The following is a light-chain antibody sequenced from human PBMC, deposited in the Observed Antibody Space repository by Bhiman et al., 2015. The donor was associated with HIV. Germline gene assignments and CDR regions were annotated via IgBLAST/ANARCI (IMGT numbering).Light chain of an antibody. CDR3: SSYAGSNNPYV. CDR1: NSNIGSNY. Sequence: QSVLTQPPSASGTPGQRVTISCSGGNSNIGSNYVYWYQQLPGTTPKLLIYRNNQRPSGVPDRFHGSKSGNTASLTVSGLQAEDEADYYCSSYAGSNNPYVFGTGTKVHRP. J-gene: IGLJ1*01. CDR2: RNN. V-gene: IGLV1-47*01.